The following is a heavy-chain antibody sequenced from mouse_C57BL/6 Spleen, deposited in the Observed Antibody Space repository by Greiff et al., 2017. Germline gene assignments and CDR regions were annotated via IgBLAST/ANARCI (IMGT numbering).Heavy chain of an antibody. Sequence: FTISRDNAKNTLYLQMSRLKSEDTAMYYCARHGGVRQDYYAMDYWGQGTSVTVSS. J-gene: IGHJ4*01. D-gene: IGHD2-14*01. CDR3: ARHGGVRQDYYAMDY. V-gene: IGHV5-12*01.